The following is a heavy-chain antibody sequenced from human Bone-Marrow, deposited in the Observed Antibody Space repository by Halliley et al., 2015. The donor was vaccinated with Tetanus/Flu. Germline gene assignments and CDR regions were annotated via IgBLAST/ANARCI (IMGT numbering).Heavy chain of an antibody. CDR3: ARETRSDFGVVITNYYGMDV. CDR1: GFTVSRFH. D-gene: IGHD3-3*01. CDR2: IYSDDYT. J-gene: IGHJ6*02. V-gene: IGHV3-53*01. Sequence: SLRLSCAASGFTVSRFHMSWVRQAPGKGLEWASVIYSDDYTYYADSVKGRFTISRDNSKNTLYLQMSSLRAEDTAVYYCARETRSDFGVVITNYYGMDVWGQGTTVTVSS.